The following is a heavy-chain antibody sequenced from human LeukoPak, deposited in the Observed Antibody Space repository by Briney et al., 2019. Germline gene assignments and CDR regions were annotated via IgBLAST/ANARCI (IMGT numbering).Heavy chain of an antibody. Sequence: PGGSLTLSCAASGFTFSSYAMSWVRQAPGKGLEWVSAISGSGGSTYYADSVKGRFTISRDNSKNTLYLQMNSLRAEDTAVYYCARDRSWGSQCYFDYWGQGTLVTVSS. V-gene: IGHV3-23*01. J-gene: IGHJ4*02. D-gene: IGHD7-27*01. CDR3: ARDRSWGSQCYFDY. CDR2: ISGSGGST. CDR1: GFTFSSYA.